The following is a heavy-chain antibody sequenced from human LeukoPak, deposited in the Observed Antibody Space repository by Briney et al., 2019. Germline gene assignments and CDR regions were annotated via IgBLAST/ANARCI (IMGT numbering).Heavy chain of an antibody. CDR1: GYSFSSYW. J-gene: IGHJ3*02. D-gene: IGHD6-19*01. CDR3: ARQSLFSSGAFDI. Sequence: GESLKISCKGSGYSFSSYWIGWVRQMPGKGLEWMGIIYPGDSDTRYSPSFQGQVTISADKSISTAYLQWSSLKASDTAMYYCARQSLFSSGAFDIWGQGTMVTVSS. CDR2: IYPGDSDT. V-gene: IGHV5-51*01.